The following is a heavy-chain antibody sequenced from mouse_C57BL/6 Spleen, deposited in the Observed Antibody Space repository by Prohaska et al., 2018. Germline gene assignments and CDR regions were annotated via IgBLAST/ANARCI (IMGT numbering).Heavy chain of an antibody. V-gene: IGHV3-6*01. CDR3: AREDDYFAY. CDR2: ISYDGSN. Sequence: DVQLQESGPGLVKPSQSLSLTCSVTGYSITSGYYWNWIRQFPGNKLEWMGYISYDGSNNYNPSLKNRISITRDTSKNQFFLKLNSVTTEDTATYYCAREDDYFAYWGQGTLVTVSA. J-gene: IGHJ3*01. CDR1: GYSITSGYY. D-gene: IGHD2-4*01.